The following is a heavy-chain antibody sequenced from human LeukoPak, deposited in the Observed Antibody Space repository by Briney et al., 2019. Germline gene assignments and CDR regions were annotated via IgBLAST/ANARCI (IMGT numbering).Heavy chain of an antibody. CDR3: ARDVTALDS. CDR2: INQGGSEK. V-gene: IGHV3-7*01. D-gene: IGHD2-2*01. J-gene: IGHJ4*02. Sequence: PGGSLRLSCAASGFTFSSYWMSWVRQAPEKGLEWVANINQGGSEKYYVDSARGRFTISRDNAKNSLYLQMNSLRADDTAVYYCARDVTALDSWGQGTLVTVSS. CDR1: GFTFSSYW.